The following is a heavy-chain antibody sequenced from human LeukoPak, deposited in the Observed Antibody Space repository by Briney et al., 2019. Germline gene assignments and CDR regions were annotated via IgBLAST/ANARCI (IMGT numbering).Heavy chain of an antibody. CDR2: ISGSSSYI. Sequence: GGSLRLSCAASGFTFSSYSMNWVRQAPGKGLEWVSSISGSSSYIFYADSVKGRFTISRDNAKNSLYLQMNSLRAEDTAVYYCAREPYSSGPYGMDVWGQGTTVTVSS. D-gene: IGHD6-19*01. V-gene: IGHV3-21*01. CDR3: AREPYSSGPYGMDV. J-gene: IGHJ6*02. CDR1: GFTFSSYS.